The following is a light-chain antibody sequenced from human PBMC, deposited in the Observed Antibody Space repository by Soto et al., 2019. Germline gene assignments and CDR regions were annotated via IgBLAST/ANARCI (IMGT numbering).Light chain of an antibody. J-gene: IGLJ1*01. V-gene: IGLV2-14*01. CDR2: DVS. CDR1: SSDVVGYNY. Sequence: QSALTQPASVSGSPGQSITMSCTGTSSDVVGYNYVSWYQQHPGKAPKLMIYDVSNRPSGVSNRFSGSKSGNTASLTISGLQAEDEADYYCSPYTSSSTLLYVFGTGTKLTVL. CDR3: SPYTSSSTLLYV.